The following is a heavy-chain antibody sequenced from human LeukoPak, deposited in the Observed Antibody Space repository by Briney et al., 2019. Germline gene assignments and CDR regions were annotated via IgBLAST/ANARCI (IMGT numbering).Heavy chain of an antibody. CDR3: ARVAHYDFWSGPPGDV. Sequence: PSETLSLTCAVYGGSFSGYYWSWIRQPPGKGLEWIGEINHSGSTNYNPSLKSRVTISVDTSKNQFSLKLSSVTAADTAVYYCARVAHYDFWSGPPGDVWGKGTTVTVSS. J-gene: IGHJ6*04. CDR1: GGSFSGYY. D-gene: IGHD3-3*01. CDR2: INHSGST. V-gene: IGHV4-34*01.